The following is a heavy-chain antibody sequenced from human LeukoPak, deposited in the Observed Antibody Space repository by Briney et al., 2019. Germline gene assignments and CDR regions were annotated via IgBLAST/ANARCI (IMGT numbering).Heavy chain of an antibody. D-gene: IGHD1/OR15-1a*01. CDR2: INPNSGGT. Sequence: GASVKVSCKASGYTFTRYYMHWVRQAPGQGLEWMGWINPNSGGTNYAQKFQGRVTMTRDTSISTAYMELSRLRSDDTAVYYCARVKLEHRPYYYYYYMDVWGKGTTVTISS. CDR3: ARVKLEHRPYYYYYYMDV. J-gene: IGHJ6*03. V-gene: IGHV1-2*02. CDR1: GYTFTRYY.